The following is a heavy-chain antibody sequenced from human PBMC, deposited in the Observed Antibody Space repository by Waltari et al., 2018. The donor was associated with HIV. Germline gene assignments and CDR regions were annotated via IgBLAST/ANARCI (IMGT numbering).Heavy chain of an antibody. J-gene: IGHJ6*02. CDR2: IYSGGST. Sequence: EVQLVESGGGLVQPGGSLRLSCAASGFTVSSTHLSWVRHAPGKGLEWVSVIYSGGSTYYADSVKGRFTISRDNSKNTLYLQMNSLRAEDTAVYYCARDYGGNSFYYYYAMDVWGQGTTVTVSS. CDR3: ARDYGGNSFYYYYAMDV. V-gene: IGHV3-66*01. CDR1: GFTVSSTH. D-gene: IGHD4-17*01.